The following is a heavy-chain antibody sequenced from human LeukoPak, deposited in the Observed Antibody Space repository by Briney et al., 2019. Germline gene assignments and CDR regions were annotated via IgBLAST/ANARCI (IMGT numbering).Heavy chain of an antibody. Sequence: SQTLSLTCAISGVSVSSNSAAWNWIRQSPSRGLEWLGRTYYRSKWYNDYAVSEKSRITINPDTSKNQFSLQLNSVTPEETAEYYCARLARTIFGVGMDVWGKGTTVTVSS. D-gene: IGHD3-3*01. CDR2: TYYRSKWYN. V-gene: IGHV6-1*01. CDR3: ARLARTIFGVGMDV. J-gene: IGHJ6*04. CDR1: GVSVSSNSAA.